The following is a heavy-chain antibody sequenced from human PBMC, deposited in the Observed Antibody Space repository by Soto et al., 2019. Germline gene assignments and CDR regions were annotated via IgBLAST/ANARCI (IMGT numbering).Heavy chain of an antibody. CDR2: IDHGGST. Sequence: QVQLQQWGAGLLKPSETLSLTCAVYGGSFSGYYWSWIRQPPGKGLEWIGEIDHGGSTNYNPSLESRVTRSFDTSRNQCSLKLKSVTAADTAVYVCARVGGYSYQLYGMDVGGQGTKVTVPS. J-gene: IGHJ6*02. D-gene: IGHD5-18*01. V-gene: IGHV4-34*01. CDR3: ARVGGYSYQLYGMDV. CDR1: GGSFSGYY.